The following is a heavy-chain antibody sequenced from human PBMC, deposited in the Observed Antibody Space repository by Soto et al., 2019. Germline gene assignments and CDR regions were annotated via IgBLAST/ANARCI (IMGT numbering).Heavy chain of an antibody. D-gene: IGHD2-15*01. CDR2: ISYDGSNK. CDR1: GFTFTSYA. V-gene: IGHV3-30-3*01. J-gene: IGHJ4*02. CDR3: ARGAGTNCSGGSCYSAGTY. Sequence: QVLLVESGGGVVQPGRSLRLSCAASGFTFTSYAMHWVRQAPGKGLEWVAVISYDGSNKYSAESVKGRVTISRDNSKNTLYLQMYSLRPEDTAVYYCARGAGTNCSGGSCYSAGTYWGQGTLVTVSS.